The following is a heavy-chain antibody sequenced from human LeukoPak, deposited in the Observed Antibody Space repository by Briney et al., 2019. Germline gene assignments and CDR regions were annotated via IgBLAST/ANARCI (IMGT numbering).Heavy chain of an antibody. CDR1: GGTFNTSA. CDR3: ARGWDAPFDY. Sequence: GASVKVSCKASGGTFNTSAISWVRQAPGQGLEWMGGIIPIFGTANYAQKFQGRVTITADESTSTAYMELSSLRSEDTAVYYCARGWDAPFDYWGQGTLVTVSS. CDR2: IIPIFGTA. J-gene: IGHJ4*02. D-gene: IGHD1-26*01. V-gene: IGHV1-69*13.